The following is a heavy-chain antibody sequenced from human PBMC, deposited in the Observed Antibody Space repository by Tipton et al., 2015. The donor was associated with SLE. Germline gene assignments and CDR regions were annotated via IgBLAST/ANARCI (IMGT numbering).Heavy chain of an antibody. CDR2: IHYTGSA. V-gene: IGHV4-38-2*02. CDR1: GYSISRGYY. D-gene: IGHD3-22*01. CDR3: ARGPDRGYHFDY. Sequence: TLSLTCTVSGYSISRGYYWGWIRQPPGKGLEWIGYIHYTGSAYYNPSLSGRVSLSVDTSENQFSLNLRSVTAADTAVFYCARGPDRGYHFDYWGQGTLVTVSS. J-gene: IGHJ4*02.